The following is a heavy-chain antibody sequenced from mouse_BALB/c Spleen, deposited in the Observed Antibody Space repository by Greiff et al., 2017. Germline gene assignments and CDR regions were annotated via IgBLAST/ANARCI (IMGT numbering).Heavy chain of an antibody. Sequence: VKLQESGAELVRPGSSVKISCKASGYAFSSYWMNWVKQRPGQGLEWIGQIYPGDGDTNYNGKFKGKATLTADKSSSTAYMQLSSLTSEDSAVYFCARGGMITTNYFDYWGQGTTLTVSS. CDR3: ARGGMITTNYFDY. CDR2: IYPGDGDT. V-gene: IGHV1-80*01. CDR1: GYAFSSYW. J-gene: IGHJ2*01. D-gene: IGHD2-4*01.